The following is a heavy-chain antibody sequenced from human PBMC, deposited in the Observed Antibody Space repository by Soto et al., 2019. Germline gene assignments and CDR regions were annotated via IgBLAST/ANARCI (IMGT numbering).Heavy chain of an antibody. Sequence: QVQLVQSGPELKKPGASVNVSCKASGYTFTTYSIAWVRQVPGHGPEWMGWISAYNGNTNYKQRRQGRLTMTRDTSTTTSHMQLRGLRPDASAVYYCARAVYGGDSGSWYLDLWGRGTLVTVSS. V-gene: IGHV1-18*01. CDR1: GYTFTTYS. D-gene: IGHD2-21*02. CDR2: ISAYNGNT. J-gene: IGHJ2*01. CDR3: ARAVYGGDSGSWYLDL.